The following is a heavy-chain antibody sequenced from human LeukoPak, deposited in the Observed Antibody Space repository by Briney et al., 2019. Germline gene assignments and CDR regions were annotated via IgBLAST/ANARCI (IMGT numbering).Heavy chain of an antibody. CDR3: ARQSRSRAYYYGMDV. CDR2: IYYSGST. V-gene: IGHV4-59*08. CDR1: GVSISSYY. J-gene: IGHJ6*02. Sequence: SETLSLTCTVSGVSISSYYWSWVRQPPGKGLEWIGYIYYSGSTNYNPSLKSRVTISVDTSKNQFSLKLSSVTAADTALYYCARQSRSRAYYYGMDVWGQGTTVTVSS.